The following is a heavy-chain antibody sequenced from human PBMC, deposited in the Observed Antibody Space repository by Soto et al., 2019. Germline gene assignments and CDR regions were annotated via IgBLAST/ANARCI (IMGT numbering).Heavy chain of an antibody. CDR1: GGSISNSNL. CDR3: AHRPIVGAAI. D-gene: IGHD1-26*01. J-gene: IGHJ4*02. Sequence: QVQLQESGPGLVKPSVTLSLTCAVFGGSISNSNLWTWVRQPPGKGLDWIGEIFHSGSTNYNSSLMGRVTISVDKANNQFSLKLSSVTAADTAVYYCAHRPIVGAAIWGQGTLVTVSS. V-gene: IGHV4-4*02. CDR2: IFHSGST.